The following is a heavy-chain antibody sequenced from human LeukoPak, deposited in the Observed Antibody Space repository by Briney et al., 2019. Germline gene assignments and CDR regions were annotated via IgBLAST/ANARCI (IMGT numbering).Heavy chain of an antibody. CDR1: GFTFSSYE. CDR2: ISSSGNTI. V-gene: IGHV3-48*03. J-gene: IGHJ4*02. D-gene: IGHD3-9*01. Sequence: GGSLRLSCAASGFTFSSYEMNWVRQAPGKGLEWVSYISSSGNTIYYADSVKGRFTISRDNAKNSLYLQMNSLRAEDTAVYYCARGSPYYDILTGYHTAFDYWGQGTLVTVSS. CDR3: ARGSPYYDILTGYHTAFDY.